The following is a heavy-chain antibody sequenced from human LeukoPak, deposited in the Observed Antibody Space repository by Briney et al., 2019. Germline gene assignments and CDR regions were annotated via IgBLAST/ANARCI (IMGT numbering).Heavy chain of an antibody. V-gene: IGHV3-9*01. CDR1: GFTFDDYA. Sequence: GGSLRLSCAASGFTFDDYAMHWVRQAPGKGLEWVSGISWNSGSIGYADSVKGRFTISRDNAKNSLYLQMNSLRAEDTAFYYCAKDGARLVAPTPNWFDPWGLGTLVTVSS. CDR3: AKDGARLVAPTPNWFDP. D-gene: IGHD2-15*01. J-gene: IGHJ5*02. CDR2: ISWNSGSI.